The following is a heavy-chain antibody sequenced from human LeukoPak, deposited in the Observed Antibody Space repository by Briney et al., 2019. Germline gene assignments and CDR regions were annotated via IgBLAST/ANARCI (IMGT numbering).Heavy chain of an antibody. D-gene: IGHD3-10*01. CDR2: IHHSGSI. Sequence: SETLSLTCAVSGVSISSNLWWTWVRQPPGKGLEWIAEIHHSGSINYNPSLKSRVTISVDKAKNQFSLKLSSVTAADTAVYYCAKSNGYGLVDIWGQGTMVTVSS. CDR3: AKSNGYGLVDI. CDR1: GVSISSNLW. V-gene: IGHV4-4*02. J-gene: IGHJ3*02.